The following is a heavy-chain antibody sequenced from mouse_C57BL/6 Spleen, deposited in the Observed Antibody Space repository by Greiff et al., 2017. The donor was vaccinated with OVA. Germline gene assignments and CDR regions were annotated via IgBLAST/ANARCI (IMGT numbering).Heavy chain of an antibody. Sequence: QVHVKQPGAELVKPGASVKLSCKASGYTFTSYWMQWVKQRPGQGLEWIGEIDPSDSYTNYNQKFKGKATLTVDTSSSTAYMQLSSLTSEDSAVYYCASWGRRLDFDYWGQGTTLTVSS. CDR3: ASWGRRLDFDY. V-gene: IGHV1-50*01. J-gene: IGHJ2*01. CDR1: GYTFTSYW. CDR2: IDPSDSYT. D-gene: IGHD4-1*01.